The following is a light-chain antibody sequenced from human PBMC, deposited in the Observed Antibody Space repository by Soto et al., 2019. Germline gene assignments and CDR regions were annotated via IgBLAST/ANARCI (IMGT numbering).Light chain of an antibody. CDR1: QTVLYSSNNKNY. CDR3: QQYYSSLALT. J-gene: IGKJ4*01. V-gene: IGKV4-1*01. CDR2: WAS. Sequence: DIVMTQSPDSLAVSLGERATINCKSSQTVLYSSNNKNYLAWYQQKAGQPPKLLIYWASTRGSGVPDRFSGSGSETDFTLTISSLQAEDVAVYYCQQYYSSLALTFGGGTKVEIK.